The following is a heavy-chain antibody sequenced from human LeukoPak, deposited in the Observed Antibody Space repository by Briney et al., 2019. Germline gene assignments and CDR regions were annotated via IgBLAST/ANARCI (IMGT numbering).Heavy chain of an antibody. CDR3: AKDQDTAMVPYDAFDI. D-gene: IGHD5-18*01. CDR1: GFTFSSYG. J-gene: IGHJ3*02. Sequence: PGGSLRLSCAASGFTFSSYGMHWVRQAPGKGLEWVAVISYDGSNRYYADSVKGRFTISRGKSKNTLYLQMNSLRAEDTAVYYCAKDQDTAMVPYDAFDIWGQGTMVTVSS. CDR2: ISYDGSNR. V-gene: IGHV3-30*18.